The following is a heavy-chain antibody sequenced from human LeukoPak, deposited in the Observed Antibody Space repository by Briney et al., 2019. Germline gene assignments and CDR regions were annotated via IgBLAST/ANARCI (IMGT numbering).Heavy chain of an antibody. CDR1: GFTVSSNY. D-gene: IGHD6-13*01. J-gene: IGHJ4*02. CDR2: IYSGGST. V-gene: IGHV3-53*01. CDR3: ARIRRGSSSWYYFDS. Sequence: GGSLRLSCAASGFTVSSNYMSWVRQAPGKGLEWVSVIYSGGSTYYADSVKGRFTISRDNSKNTLYLQMNSLRAEDTAVYYCARIRRGSSSWYYFDSWGQGTLVTVSS.